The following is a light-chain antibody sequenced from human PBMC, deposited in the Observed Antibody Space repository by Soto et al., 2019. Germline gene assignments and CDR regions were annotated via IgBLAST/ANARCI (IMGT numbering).Light chain of an antibody. CDR3: QQYGSSYT. Sequence: EIVLTQSPGTLSLSPGERATLSCRASQSVSSSYLVWYQQKPGQAPRLLIYGASSRATGIPDRFSGSGSGTDFTLTISRLEPEDFAFYYCQQYGSSYTFGQGTKLEIK. J-gene: IGKJ2*01. CDR1: QSVSSSY. V-gene: IGKV3-20*01. CDR2: GAS.